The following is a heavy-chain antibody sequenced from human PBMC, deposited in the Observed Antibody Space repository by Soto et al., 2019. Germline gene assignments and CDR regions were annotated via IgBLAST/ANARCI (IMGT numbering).Heavy chain of an antibody. CDR1: GFSVSRSY. CDR3: ARDPFSDYYYYGLDV. Sequence: QLVESGGGLVQPGGSLRLSCAASGFSVSRSYMTWVRQAPGKGLEWVSIIDLGGIAHYTDSVKGRFTISRDSSQNTLYLQMTSLRAEDTAVHFCARDPFSDYYYYGLDVWGQGTTVTVSS. D-gene: IGHD3-3*02. V-gene: IGHV3-66*01. CDR2: IDLGGIA. J-gene: IGHJ6*02.